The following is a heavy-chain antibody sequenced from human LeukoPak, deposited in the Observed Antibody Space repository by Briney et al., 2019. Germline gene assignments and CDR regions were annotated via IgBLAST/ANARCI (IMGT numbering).Heavy chain of an antibody. CDR3: ARDLQAYYDFWSGYFYNWFDP. CDR1: GYTFTSYG. Sequence: ASVKVSCKASGYTFTSYGISWVRQAPGQGLEWMGWISAYNGNTNYAQKLQGRVTMTTDTSTSTAYMELRSLRSDDTAVYYCARDLQAYYDFWSGYFYNWFDPWGQGTLVTVSS. V-gene: IGHV1-18*01. CDR2: ISAYNGNT. D-gene: IGHD3-3*01. J-gene: IGHJ5*02.